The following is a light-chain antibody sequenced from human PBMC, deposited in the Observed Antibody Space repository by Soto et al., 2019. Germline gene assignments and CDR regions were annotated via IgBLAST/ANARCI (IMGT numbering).Light chain of an antibody. CDR3: QQCASPRIT. CDR2: DAS. Sequence: EIVLTQSPGTLSLSPGERATLSCRASQSVGNNYLAWYQQKPGQAPRRLIHDASIRATGIPDRFSGSGSGTDFTLNISTLEPEDFTVYYCQQCASPRITFGQGTRLDIK. J-gene: IGKJ5*01. V-gene: IGKV3-20*01. CDR1: QSVGNNY.